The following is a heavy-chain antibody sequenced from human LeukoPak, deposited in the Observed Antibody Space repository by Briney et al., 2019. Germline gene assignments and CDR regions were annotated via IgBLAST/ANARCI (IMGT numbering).Heavy chain of an antibody. J-gene: IGHJ4*02. Sequence: SETLSLTCTVSGGSISSYYWSWIRQPPGKGLEWIGYIYYSGSTNYNPSLKSRVTISVDTSKNQFSLKLSSVTAADTAVYYCARSPYGSGSYYGYWGQGTLVTVSS. CDR2: IYYSGST. CDR3: ARSPYGSGSYYGY. CDR1: GGSISSYY. V-gene: IGHV4-59*12. D-gene: IGHD3-10*01.